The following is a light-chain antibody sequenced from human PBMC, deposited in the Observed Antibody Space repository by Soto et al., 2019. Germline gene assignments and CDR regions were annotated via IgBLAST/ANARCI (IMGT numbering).Light chain of an antibody. J-gene: IGLJ1*01. CDR2: DVN. Sequence: QSALTQPRSVSGSPGQSVTISCTGTSSDVGDYNYVSWYQQHPGKGPKLMIYDVNKRPSGVPDRFSGSKSGNTASLTISGLQAEDEADYYCCSYAGTYTPLYVFGTGTKVTVL. CDR3: CSYAGTYTPLYV. V-gene: IGLV2-11*01. CDR1: SSDVGDYNY.